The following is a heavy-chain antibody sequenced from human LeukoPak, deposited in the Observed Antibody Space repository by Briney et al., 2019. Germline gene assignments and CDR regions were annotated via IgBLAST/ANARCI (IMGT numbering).Heavy chain of an antibody. Sequence: SVTVSCKASGGTFSSYAISWVRQAPGLGLEWMGRIIPILGIANYAQKFQGRVTITADKSTSTAYMELSSLRSEDTAVYYCARDGDGGSSHYWGQGTLVTVSS. J-gene: IGHJ4*02. D-gene: IGHD3-16*01. CDR3: ARDGDGGSSHY. CDR2: IIPILGIA. CDR1: GGTFSSYA. V-gene: IGHV1-69*04.